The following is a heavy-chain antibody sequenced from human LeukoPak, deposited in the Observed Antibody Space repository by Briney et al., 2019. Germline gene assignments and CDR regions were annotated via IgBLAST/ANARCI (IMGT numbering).Heavy chain of an antibody. J-gene: IGHJ4*02. CDR1: GYTFINSA. V-gene: IGHV1-18*01. CDR2: ISPYNGYT. D-gene: IGHD1-26*01. Sequence: ASVKVSCKSSGYTFINSAIGWVRQAPGQGFEWMGWISPYNGYTKYAESLQGRVTMTTDTSTSTAYMELRSLRSDDTAMYYCARVGASYDGLIDYWGQGTRVTVSS. CDR3: ARVGASYDGLIDY.